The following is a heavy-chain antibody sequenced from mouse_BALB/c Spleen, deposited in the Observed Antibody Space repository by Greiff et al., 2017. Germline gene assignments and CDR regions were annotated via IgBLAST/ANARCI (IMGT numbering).Heavy chain of an antibody. CDR2: ISNGGGST. Sequence: EVQVVESGGGLVQPGGSLKLSCAASGFTFSSYTMSWVRQTPEKRLEWVAYISNGGGSTYYPDTVKGRFTISRDNAKNTLYLQMSSLKSEDTAMYYCAREDYGYGYFDVWGAGTTVTVSS. CDR1: GFTFSSYT. D-gene: IGHD1-1*01. CDR3: AREDYGYGYFDV. V-gene: IGHV5-12-2*01. J-gene: IGHJ1*01.